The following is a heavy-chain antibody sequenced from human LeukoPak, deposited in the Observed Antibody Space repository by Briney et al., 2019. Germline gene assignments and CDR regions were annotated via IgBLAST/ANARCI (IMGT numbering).Heavy chain of an antibody. V-gene: IGHV4-4*07. CDR1: GGSISGYS. D-gene: IGHD3-3*01. Sequence: SSETLSLTCTVSGGSISGYSWSWIRQPAGKGLEWIGRIYSSGSTNYNPSLKSRVTISVDTSKNQFSLKLSSVTAADTAVYYCARRYYDFWSGPIGGDYFDYWGQGTLVTVSS. CDR3: ARRYYDFWSGPIGGDYFDY. J-gene: IGHJ4*02. CDR2: IYSSGST.